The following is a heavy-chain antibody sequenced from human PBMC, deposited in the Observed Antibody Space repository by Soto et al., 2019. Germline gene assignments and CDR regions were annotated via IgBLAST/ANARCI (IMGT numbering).Heavy chain of an antibody. CDR1: GFTFSSYS. V-gene: IGHV3-48*01. CDR2: ISSSSNTI. D-gene: IGHD2-15*01. J-gene: IGHJ5*02. Sequence: EVQLVESGGGLVQPGGSLRLSCAASGFTFSSYSMNWVRQAPGKGLEWVSYISSSSNTIYYADSVKGRFTNSRDNAKNSLYLQMNSLRAEDTAVYYFAGARSAGLAWFDPWGQGTLVTVSS. CDR3: AGARSAGLAWFDP.